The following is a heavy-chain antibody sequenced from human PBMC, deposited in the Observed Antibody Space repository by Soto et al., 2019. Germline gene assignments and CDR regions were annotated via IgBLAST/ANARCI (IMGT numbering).Heavy chain of an antibody. V-gene: IGHV3-30*18. CDR1: GFTFSSYG. D-gene: IGHD2-8*01. CDR3: AKPVLISVSDYYGMDV. J-gene: IGHJ6*02. CDR2: ISYDGSNK. Sequence: QVQLVESGGGVVQPGRSLRLSCAASGFTFSSYGMHWVRQAPGKGLEWVAVISYDGSNKYYADSVKGRFTISRDNSKNKLYQQMNSLRAEATAVYYCAKPVLISVSDYYGMDVWGQGTTVTVSS.